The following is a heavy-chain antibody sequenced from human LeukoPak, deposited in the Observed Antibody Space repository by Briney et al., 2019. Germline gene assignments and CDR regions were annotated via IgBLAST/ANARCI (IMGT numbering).Heavy chain of an antibody. CDR3: ARGGPVAYYGWFDP. CDR1: GYTFTGYY. CDR2: INPNSGGT. Sequence: GGSVKVSCKASGYTFTGYYMHWVRQAPGQGLEWMGWINPNSGGTNYAQKFQGRVTMTRDTSISTAYMELSRLRSDDTAVYYCARGGPVAYYGWFDPWGQGTLVTVSS. D-gene: IGHD4-17*01. V-gene: IGHV1-2*02. J-gene: IGHJ5*02.